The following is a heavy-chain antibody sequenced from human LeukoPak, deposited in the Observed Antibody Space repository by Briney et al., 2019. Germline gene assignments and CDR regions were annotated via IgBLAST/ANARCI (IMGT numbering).Heavy chain of an antibody. CDR3: TGLLYESSETSDL. CDR2: IYYSGST. J-gene: IGHJ2*01. CDR1: GVIFSSYA. D-gene: IGHD3/OR15-3a*01. V-gene: IGHV4-59*01. Sequence: SETLRLSCTASGVIFSSYALSWVRQPPGKGLEWIGYIYYSGSTTYNPSLRSRVTISVDTSKNQFSLRLSSVTAADTAVCYCTGLLYESSETSDLWGRGTLVTVSS.